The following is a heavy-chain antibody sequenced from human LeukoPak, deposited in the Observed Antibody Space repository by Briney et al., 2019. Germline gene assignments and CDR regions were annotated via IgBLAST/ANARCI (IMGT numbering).Heavy chain of an antibody. D-gene: IGHD3-16*01. CDR1: GHSFSSYH. CDR3: AGVGRGDHTWGRYYCDH. J-gene: IGHJ4*02. V-gene: IGHV4-59*01. CDR2: ISSGGRT. Sequence: PSETLSLTCTVSGHSFSSYHWSWLRQPPGKGLEWIGYISSGGRTSYNPSLQSRVTISVDTSKNQFSLKLSSVTAADTAVYYCAGVGRGDHTWGRYYCDHWGQGTLVSVSS.